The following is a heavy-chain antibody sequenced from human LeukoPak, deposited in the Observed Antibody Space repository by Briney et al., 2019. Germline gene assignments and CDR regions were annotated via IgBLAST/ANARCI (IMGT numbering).Heavy chain of an antibody. CDR2: IYYTGST. J-gene: IGHJ3*02. D-gene: IGHD2-2*01. CDR1: GGSISSSNNY. V-gene: IGHV4-39*07. Sequence: ASETLSLTCTVSGGSISSSNNYWGWIRQPPGKGLEWIGSIYYTGSTYYSPSLKSRVTISVDTSKNQFSLKLSSVTAADTAVYYCARDDIVVVPAATGPNDAFDIWGQGTMVTVSS. CDR3: ARDDIVVVPAATGPNDAFDI.